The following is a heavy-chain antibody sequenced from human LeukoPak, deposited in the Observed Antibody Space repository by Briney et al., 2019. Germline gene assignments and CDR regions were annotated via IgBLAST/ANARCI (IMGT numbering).Heavy chain of an antibody. J-gene: IGHJ4*02. CDR1: GGSISRYY. D-gene: IGHD1-7*01. Sequence: SETLSLTCTVSGGSISRYYWSWMRQPPGKGLEWIGYIHHSGSTNYNPSLKSRVSISLDTSRTQFSLKLTSVTAADTAVYYCASTEWNYARWGQGALVTVSS. CDR3: ASTEWNYAR. V-gene: IGHV4-59*08. CDR2: IHHSGST.